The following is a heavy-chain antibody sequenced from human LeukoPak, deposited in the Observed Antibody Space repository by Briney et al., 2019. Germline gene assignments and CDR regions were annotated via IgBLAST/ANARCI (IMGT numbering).Heavy chain of an antibody. Sequence: QPGRSLRLSCAASGFTFDDYAMHWVRQAPGKGLEWVSGISWNSGSIGYADSVKGRFTISRDNAKNSLYLQMNSLRAEDTALYYCAKDIKMHWAVAGIDYWGQGTLVTVSS. CDR3: AKDIKMHWAVAGIDY. CDR2: ISWNSGSI. J-gene: IGHJ4*02. V-gene: IGHV3-9*01. CDR1: GFTFDDYA. D-gene: IGHD6-19*01.